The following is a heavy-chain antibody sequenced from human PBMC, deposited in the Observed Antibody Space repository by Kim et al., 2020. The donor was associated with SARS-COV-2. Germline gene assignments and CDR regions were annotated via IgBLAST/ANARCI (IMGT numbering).Heavy chain of an antibody. Sequence: GDTNYAQKYQGRVTVARDTSITTVYMELSNLTSDDTAVYYCARVQTGMDVWGQGTTVIVSS. J-gene: IGHJ6*02. CDR3: ARVQTGMDV. V-gene: IGHV1-2*02. CDR2: GDT.